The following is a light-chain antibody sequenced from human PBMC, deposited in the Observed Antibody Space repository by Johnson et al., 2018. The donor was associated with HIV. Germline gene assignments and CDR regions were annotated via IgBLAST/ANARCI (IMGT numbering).Light chain of an antibody. J-gene: IGLJ1*01. CDR3: GTWDSSLSAYV. CDR1: SSNIGNNY. CDR2: DNN. V-gene: IGLV1-51*01. Sequence: QSVLTQPPSVSAAPGQKVTNSCSGSSSNIGNNYVSWYQQLPGTAPKLLIYDNNKRPSGIPDRFSGSKSGTSATLGITGLQTGAEADYYCGTWDSSLSAYVFGTGTTVTVV.